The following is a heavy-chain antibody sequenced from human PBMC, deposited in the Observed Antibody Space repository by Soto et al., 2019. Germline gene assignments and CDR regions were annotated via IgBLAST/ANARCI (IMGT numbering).Heavy chain of an antibody. J-gene: IGHJ5*02. D-gene: IGHD3-10*01. Sequence: SVPTLVNPTQTLTLTCTFSGFSLSTSGVGVGWIRQPPGKALEWLALIYWNDDKRYSPSLKSRLTITKDTSKNQVVLTMTNMDPVDPHTYHCEQGLIGITMVRGYKGLVVRWFDPSGQ. V-gene: IGHV2-5*01. CDR2: IYWNDDK. CDR3: EQGLIGITMVRGYKGLVVRWFDP. CDR1: GFSLSTSGVG.